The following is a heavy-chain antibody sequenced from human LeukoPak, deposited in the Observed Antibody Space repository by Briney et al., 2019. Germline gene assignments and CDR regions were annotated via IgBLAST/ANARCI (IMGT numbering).Heavy chain of an antibody. CDR3: AEDLDYTTYGYYFDY. D-gene: IGHD4-11*01. Sequence: GGSLRLSCTASGLTFSSYAMNWVRQAPGKGLEWVSGIGAGGTFTYYADSVKGRFTIFRDNSRNTLYLQMNSLRADDTAVYYCAEDLDYTTYGYYFDYWGQGTLVTVSS. CDR2: IGAGGTFT. CDR1: GLTFSSYA. V-gene: IGHV3-23*01. J-gene: IGHJ4*02.